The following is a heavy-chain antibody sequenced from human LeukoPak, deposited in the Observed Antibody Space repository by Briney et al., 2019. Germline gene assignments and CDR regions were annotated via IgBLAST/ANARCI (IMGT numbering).Heavy chain of an antibody. J-gene: IGHJ4*02. CDR1: GYTFPSYV. V-gene: IGHV1-18*01. Sequence: ASVKDSCQASGYTFPSYVISWVRQAPGQGLEWMGWISAYNGKTNYAQKLQGRVTMTTDTTTSTAYMELRSLRSDDTAVYYCARDPRDELDYWGQGTLVTVSS. CDR2: ISAYNGKT. CDR3: ARDPRDELDY.